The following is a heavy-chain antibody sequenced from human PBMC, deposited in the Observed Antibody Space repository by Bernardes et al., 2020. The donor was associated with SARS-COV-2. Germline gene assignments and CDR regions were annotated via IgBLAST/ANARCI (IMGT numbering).Heavy chain of an antibody. CDR1: GFTFSSYS. J-gene: IGHJ4*02. V-gene: IGHV3-48*02. CDR2: ISSSSSTI. CDR3: ARVYCGGDCTPDDY. Sequence: SLRLSCAASGFTFSSYSMNWVRQAPGKGLEWVPYISSSSSTIYYADSVKGRFTISRDNAKNSLYLRMNSLRDEDTAVYYCARVYCGGDCTPDDYWGQGTLVTVSS. D-gene: IGHD2-21*02.